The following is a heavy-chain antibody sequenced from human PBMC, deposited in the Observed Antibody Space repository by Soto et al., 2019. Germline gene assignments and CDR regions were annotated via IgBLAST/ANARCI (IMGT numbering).Heavy chain of an antibody. D-gene: IGHD5-12*01. CDR3: ARDKATIPSAFDY. CDR2: ISAYNGNT. V-gene: IGHV1-18*01. CDR1: GYTFTSYG. Sequence: ASVQVACKASGYTFTSYGISWVRQTPGQGLEWMGWISAYNGNTNYAQKLQGRVTMTTDTSTSTAYMELRSLRSDDTAVYYCARDKATIPSAFDYWGQGTLVTVSS. J-gene: IGHJ4*02.